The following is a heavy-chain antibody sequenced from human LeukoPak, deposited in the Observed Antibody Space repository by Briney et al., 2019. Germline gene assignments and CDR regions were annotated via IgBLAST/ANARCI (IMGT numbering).Heavy chain of an antibody. Sequence: SQTLSLTCAISGDSVSSNSAAWNWIRQSPSRGLEWLGRTYYRSKWYNDYAVSVKSRITINPDTSKNQFSLQLNSVTPEDTAVYYCARDPFTGYNWNPPDPYYYYGMDVWGQGTTVTVSS. CDR3: ARDPFTGYNWNPPDPYYYYGMDV. J-gene: IGHJ6*02. V-gene: IGHV6-1*01. D-gene: IGHD1-20*01. CDR2: TYYRSKWYN. CDR1: GDSVSSNSAA.